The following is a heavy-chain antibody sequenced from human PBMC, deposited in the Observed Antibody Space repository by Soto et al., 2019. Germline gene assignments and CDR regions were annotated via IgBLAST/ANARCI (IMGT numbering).Heavy chain of an antibody. CDR3: ARVPATVYCSGGSCLNYYMDV. J-gene: IGHJ6*03. CDR2: IDWDDDK. Sequence: SGPTLVNPTQTLTLTCTFSGFSLSTIGLCVNWIRQPPGKALEWLARIDWDDDKYYSTSLKTRLTISKDTSKNQVVLTMTNMDPVDTATYYCARVPATVYCSGGSCLNYYMDVWGKGTTVTVSS. V-gene: IGHV2-70*11. CDR1: GFSLSTIGLC. D-gene: IGHD2-15*01.